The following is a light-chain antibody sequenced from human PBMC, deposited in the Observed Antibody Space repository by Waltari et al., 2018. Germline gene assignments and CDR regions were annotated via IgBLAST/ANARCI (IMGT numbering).Light chain of an antibody. CDR2: EVN. V-gene: IGLV2-23*02. CDR1: SSAVGTYDF. J-gene: IGLJ2*01. CDR3: CSYATRNTPVA. Sequence: QSALTQPASVSGSPGQSITNPCTGSSSAVGTYDFVSWYQQYPGKAPKVIIYEVNKRPSGVSDRFSGSKSGNTASLTISGLQPEDEADYHCCSYATRNTPVAFGGGTKVTLL.